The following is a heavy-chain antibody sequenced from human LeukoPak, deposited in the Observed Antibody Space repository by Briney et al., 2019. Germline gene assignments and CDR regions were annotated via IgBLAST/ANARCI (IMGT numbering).Heavy chain of an antibody. Sequence: GEPLKISCKGSGYSFTIYWIGWVRQMPGKGLEWMGIIYPGDSDTRYSPSFQGQVTISADKSISTAYLQWSSLKASDTAMYYCARIRRYYDILTGLHDAFDIWGQGTMVTVSS. CDR2: IYPGDSDT. J-gene: IGHJ3*02. CDR1: GYSFTIYW. CDR3: ARIRRYYDILTGLHDAFDI. V-gene: IGHV5-51*01. D-gene: IGHD3-9*01.